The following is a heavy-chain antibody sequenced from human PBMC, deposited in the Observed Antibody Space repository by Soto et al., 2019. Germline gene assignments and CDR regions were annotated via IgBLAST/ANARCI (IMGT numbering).Heavy chain of an antibody. Sequence: QVQLQESSPRLVKPSQTLSLSCAVSGGSIISASYSWNWIRQSPGRGLEWIGHIYSSGSTYYNPSLKSRVSISVDTSNNQFSLKLTSVTAADTAVYFCAREDAARIERWFDAWGQGILVTVSS. J-gene: IGHJ5*02. CDR3: AREDAARIERWFDA. CDR2: IYSSGST. V-gene: IGHV4-31*11. D-gene: IGHD6-6*01. CDR1: GGSIISASYS.